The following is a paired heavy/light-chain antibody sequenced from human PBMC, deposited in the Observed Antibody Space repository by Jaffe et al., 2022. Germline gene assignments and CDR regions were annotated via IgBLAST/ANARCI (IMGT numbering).Light chain of an antibody. Sequence: DIVMTQSPDSLAVSVGERATINCKSSQSILYSSNNKNYLAWYQQRPGQPPKLLINWASTRGSGVPDRFSGSGSGTDFTLTISCLQAEDVAVYYCQQYYSTPLTFGGGTRVEIK. CDR3: QQYYSTPLT. CDR2: WAS. V-gene: IGKV4-1*01. CDR1: QSILYSSNNKNY. J-gene: IGKJ4*01.
Heavy chain of an antibody. CDR3: ARLDPFDGGTNYRSFDI. Sequence: EVQLVESGGGLGQPGGSLRLSCTASGFTFSNFWMSWVRQAPGKGLEWVANIKPDESEKYYVDSVKGRFTISRDNAMHSLSLQMNSLRAEDTAVYYCARLDPFDGGTNYRSFDIWGQGTKVTVSS. V-gene: IGHV3-7*05. D-gene: IGHD1-26*01. CDR2: IKPDESEK. CDR1: GFTFSNFW. J-gene: IGHJ3*02.